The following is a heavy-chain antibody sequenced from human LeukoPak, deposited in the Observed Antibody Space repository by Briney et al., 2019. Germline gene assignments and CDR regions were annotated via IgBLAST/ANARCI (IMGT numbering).Heavy chain of an antibody. CDR1: GFTFSSYG. CDR3: AKTWFGYDYYYMDV. J-gene: IGHJ6*03. D-gene: IGHD3-10*01. V-gene: IGHV3-30*02. CDR2: IRYDGSNK. Sequence: QSGGSLRLSCAASGFTFSSYGMHWVRQAPGKGLEWVAFIRYDGSNKYYADSVKGRFTISRDNSKNTLYLQMNSLRAEDTAVYYCAKTWFGYDYYYMDVWGKGTTVTVSS.